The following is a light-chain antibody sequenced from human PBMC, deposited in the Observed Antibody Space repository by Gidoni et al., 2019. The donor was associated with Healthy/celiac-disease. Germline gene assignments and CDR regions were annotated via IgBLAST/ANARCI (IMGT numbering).Light chain of an antibody. J-gene: IGKJ1*01. CDR3: QQYNNWPPWT. CDR2: GAS. V-gene: IGKV3-15*01. CDR1: QSVSSN. Sequence: EIVMTQSPATLSVSPGERATLSCRASQSVSSNSAWYQQKPGQAPRLLIYGASTRATGIPARFSGRGSGTEFTLTISSLQSEDFAVYYCQQYNNWPPWTFGQGTKVEIK.